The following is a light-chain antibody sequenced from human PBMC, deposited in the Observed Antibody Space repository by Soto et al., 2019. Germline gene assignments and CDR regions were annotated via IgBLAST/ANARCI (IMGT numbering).Light chain of an antibody. CDR2: APY. Sequence: DIQMTPSPSSVSSSVGDRVPLPCRASQGISSWLAWYQQKPGKAHKLLIYAPYSLQSGVQSRFSGSGSGTDFTLTIRSLQPEDFATYYRKQANSFPLTFGGGTKVDIK. V-gene: IGKV1-12*01. CDR1: QGISSW. CDR3: KQANSFPLT. J-gene: IGKJ4*01.